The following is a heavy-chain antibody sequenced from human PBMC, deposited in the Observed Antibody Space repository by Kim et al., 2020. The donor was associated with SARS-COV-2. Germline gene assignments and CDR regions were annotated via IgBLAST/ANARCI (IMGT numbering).Heavy chain of an antibody. D-gene: IGHD2-21*01. CDR2: ISYDGSNK. CDR3: AKDRRPVEVAVIFDY. CDR1: GFTFSSYG. Sequence: GGSLRLSCAASGFTFSSYGMHWVRQAPGKGLEWVAVISYDGSNKYYADSVKGRFTISRDNSKNTLYLQMNSLRAEDTAVYYCAKDRRPVEVAVIFDYWGQGTLVTVSS. J-gene: IGHJ4*02. V-gene: IGHV3-30*18.